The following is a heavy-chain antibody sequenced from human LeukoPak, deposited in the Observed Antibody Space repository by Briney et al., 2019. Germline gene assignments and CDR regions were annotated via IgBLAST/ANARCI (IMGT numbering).Heavy chain of an antibody. J-gene: IGHJ6*02. V-gene: IGHV3-30*18. Sequence: QAGRSLRLSCAASGFTFSSYGMHWVRQAPGKGLEWVAVISYDGSNKYYADSVKGRFTISRDNSKNTLYLQMNSLRAEDTAVYYCAKDTGGYSYGYGDYYYYGMDVWGQGTTVIVSS. CDR1: GFTFSSYG. CDR2: ISYDGSNK. D-gene: IGHD5-18*01. CDR3: AKDTGGYSYGYGDYYYYGMDV.